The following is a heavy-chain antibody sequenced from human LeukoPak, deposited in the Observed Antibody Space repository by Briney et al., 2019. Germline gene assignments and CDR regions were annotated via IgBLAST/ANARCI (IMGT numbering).Heavy chain of an antibody. D-gene: IGHD3-16*01. Sequence: PGGSLRLSCAASRFTFSGYSLTWVRQASGKGLEWVSSISNTGSYTYYLDSVKGRFTISRDNAKNSLYLQMSNLRAEDTAVYFCARGGGLDVWGQGATVTVSS. CDR3: ARGGGLDV. V-gene: IGHV3-21*04. CDR2: ISNTGSYT. J-gene: IGHJ6*02. CDR1: RFTFSGYS.